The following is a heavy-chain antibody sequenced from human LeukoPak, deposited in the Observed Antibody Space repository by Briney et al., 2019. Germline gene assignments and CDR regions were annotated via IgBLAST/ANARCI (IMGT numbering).Heavy chain of an antibody. Sequence: GGSLRLSCAASGFTFSSYWMHWVRQALGKGLVWVSRINSDGSSTNYADSVKGRFTISRDNAKNTLYLQMNSLRAEDTAVYYCARAQHSGYERYQYYFDYWGQGTLVTVSS. CDR3: ARAQHSGYERYQYYFDY. V-gene: IGHV3-74*01. D-gene: IGHD5-12*01. CDR1: GFTFSSYW. J-gene: IGHJ4*02. CDR2: INSDGSST.